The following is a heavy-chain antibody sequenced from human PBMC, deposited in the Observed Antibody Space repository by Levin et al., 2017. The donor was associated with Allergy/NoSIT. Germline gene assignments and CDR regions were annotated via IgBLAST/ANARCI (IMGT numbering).Heavy chain of an antibody. CDR3: AREFIAAAGHGSYFDY. V-gene: IGHV4-39*07. CDR2: IYYSGST. D-gene: IGHD6-13*01. J-gene: IGHJ4*02. Sequence: SETLSLTCTVSGGSISSSSYYWGWIRQPPGKGLEWIGSIYYSGSTYYNPSLKSRVTISVDTSKNQFSLKLSSVTAADTAVYYCAREFIAAAGHGSYFDYWGQGTLVTVSS. CDR1: GGSISSSSYY.